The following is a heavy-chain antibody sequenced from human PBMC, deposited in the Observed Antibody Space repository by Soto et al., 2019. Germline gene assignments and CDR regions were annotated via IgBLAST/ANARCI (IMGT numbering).Heavy chain of an antibody. D-gene: IGHD2-15*01. V-gene: IGHV3-30*01. Sequence: GGSLRLSCAASGFTFSSYAMHWVRKAPGKGIEWVAVISYDGSNKYYADSVKGRFTIPRDNSKNTLYLQMNSLRAEDTAVYYWARGVVVAATGDYWGQGTLVTVSS. CDR3: ARGVVVAATGDY. J-gene: IGHJ4*02. CDR2: ISYDGSNK. CDR1: GFTFSSYA.